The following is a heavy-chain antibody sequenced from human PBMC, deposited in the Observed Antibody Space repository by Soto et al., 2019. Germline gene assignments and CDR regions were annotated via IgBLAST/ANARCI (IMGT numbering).Heavy chain of an antibody. CDR1: GFTFSSYA. CDR2: ISYDGSNK. V-gene: IGHV3-30-3*01. J-gene: IGHJ6*02. Sequence: GGSLRLSCADSGFTFSSYAMHWVRQAPGKGLEWVAVISYDGSNKYYADSVKGRFTISRDNSKNTLYLQMNSLRAEDTAVYYCARDLGHMDVWGQGTTVTVSS. CDR3: ARDLGHMDV.